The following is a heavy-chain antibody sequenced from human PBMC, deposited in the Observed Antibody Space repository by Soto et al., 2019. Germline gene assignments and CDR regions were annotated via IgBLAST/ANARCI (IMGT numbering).Heavy chain of an antibody. CDR2: MSPKTANT. V-gene: IGHV1-8*01. Sequence: ASVKVSFKASGYTFTSYDINWVRQTAGQGLEWMGWMSPKTANTGYAQKFQDRVTMTRSTSISTAYMELSSLTSEDTAVYYCTGGPPNWGFDSWGQGTPVTVSS. D-gene: IGHD7-27*01. J-gene: IGHJ5*01. CDR3: TGGPPNWGFDS. CDR1: GYTFTSYD.